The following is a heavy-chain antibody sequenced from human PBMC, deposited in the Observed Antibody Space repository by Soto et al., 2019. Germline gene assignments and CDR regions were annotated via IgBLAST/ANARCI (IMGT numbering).Heavy chain of an antibody. D-gene: IGHD3-10*01. CDR2: INHSGST. CDR1: GGSFSGYY. Sequence: PSETLSLTCAVYGGSFSGYYWSWIRQPPGKGLEWIGEINHSGSTNYNPSLKSRVTISVDTSKNQFSLKLSSVTAADTAVYYCASNSLLLWFGELLRRDYYMDVWGKGTTVTVSS. V-gene: IGHV4-34*01. CDR3: ASNSLLLWFGELLRRDYYMDV. J-gene: IGHJ6*03.